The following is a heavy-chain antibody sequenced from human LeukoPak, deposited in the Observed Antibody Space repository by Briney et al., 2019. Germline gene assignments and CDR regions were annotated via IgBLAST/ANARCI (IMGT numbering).Heavy chain of an antibody. CDR2: IIPIPGIA. Sequence: SVKVSCKASGYTFTGYYMHWVRQAPGQGLEWMGRIIPIPGIANYAQKFQGRVTITADKSTSTAYMELSSLRSEDTAVYYCALCRDGYTLWGQGTLVTVSS. J-gene: IGHJ4*02. V-gene: IGHV1-69*02. D-gene: IGHD5-24*01. CDR1: GYTFTGYY. CDR3: ALCRDGYTL.